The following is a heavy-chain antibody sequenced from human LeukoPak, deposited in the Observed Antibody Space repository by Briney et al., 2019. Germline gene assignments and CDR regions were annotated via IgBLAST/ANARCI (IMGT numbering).Heavy chain of an antibody. Sequence: GGSLRLSCAASGFTFSSYGMHWVRQAPGKGLEWVAVISYDGSNKYYADSVKGRFTISRDNSKNTLYLQMNSLRAEDTAVYYCAKDSGRYYDFWSGYYHFDYWGQGTLVTVSP. CDR1: GFTFSSYG. CDR2: ISYDGSNK. J-gene: IGHJ4*02. D-gene: IGHD3-3*01. V-gene: IGHV3-30*18. CDR3: AKDSGRYYDFWSGYYHFDY.